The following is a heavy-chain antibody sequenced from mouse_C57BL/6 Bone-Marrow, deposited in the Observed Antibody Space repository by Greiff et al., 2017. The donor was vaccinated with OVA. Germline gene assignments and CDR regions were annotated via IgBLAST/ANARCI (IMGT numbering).Heavy chain of an antibody. V-gene: IGHV1-81*01. J-gene: IGHJ4*01. Sequence: VQLQQSGAELARPGASVKLSCKASGYTFTSYGISWVKQRTGQGLEWIGEIYPRSGNTYYNEKFKGKATLTADKSSSTAYMELRSLTSEDSAVYVCARSGYYGHYYAMDYWGQGTSVTVSS. CDR2: IYPRSGNT. CDR1: GYTFTSYG. CDR3: ARSGYYGHYYAMDY. D-gene: IGHD1-1*01.